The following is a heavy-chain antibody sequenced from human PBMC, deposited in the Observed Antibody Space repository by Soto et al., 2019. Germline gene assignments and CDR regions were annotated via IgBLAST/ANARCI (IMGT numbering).Heavy chain of an antibody. CDR2: ISTDSGYT. CDR1: GYIFTTYG. Sequence: QIPLVQSGGEVERPGASVTVSCEASGYIFTTYGLSWVRQTPAHGLEWMGWISTDSGYTQYSQLLQGRVTMTRDTSTNTAYRELRDLTFDDTGIYYCARDRPPGSLYGMDAWGQGTAVTVSS. CDR3: ARDRPPGSLYGMDA. J-gene: IGHJ6*02. V-gene: IGHV1-18*01.